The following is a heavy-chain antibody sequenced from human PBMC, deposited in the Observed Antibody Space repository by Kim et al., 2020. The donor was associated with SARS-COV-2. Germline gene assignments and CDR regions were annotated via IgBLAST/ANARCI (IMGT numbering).Heavy chain of an antibody. Sequence: GGFLRLSCAASGFTFSSFGMNWVRQAPGKGLEWLSYINAKTGTIYYADSVKGRFTMSRDNAKNSLYLQIDSLRDEDTALYYCARAGGYFGVDVWGQGTTVTVSS. CDR3: ARAGGYFGVDV. CDR2: INAKTGTI. D-gene: IGHD3-16*01. V-gene: IGHV3-48*02. J-gene: IGHJ6*02. CDR1: GFTFSSFG.